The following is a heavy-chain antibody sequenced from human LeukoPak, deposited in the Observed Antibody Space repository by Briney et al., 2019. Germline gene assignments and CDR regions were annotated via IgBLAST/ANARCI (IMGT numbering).Heavy chain of an antibody. CDR2: ISAYNGNT. Sequence: GASVKVSCKASGYTFTSYGISWVRQAPGQGLEWMGWISAYNGNTNYAQKFQGRVTITADESTSTAYMELSSLRSEDTAVYYCAARPCGGDCYHYNWFDPWGQGTLVTVSS. J-gene: IGHJ5*02. CDR1: GYTFTSYG. D-gene: IGHD2-21*02. CDR3: AARPCGGDCYHYNWFDP. V-gene: IGHV1-18*01.